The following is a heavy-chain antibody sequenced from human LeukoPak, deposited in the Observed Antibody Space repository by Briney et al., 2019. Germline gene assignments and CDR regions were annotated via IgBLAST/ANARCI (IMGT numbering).Heavy chain of an antibody. CDR1: GGSISSSSYY. J-gene: IGHJ4*02. V-gene: IGHV4-39*07. CDR2: IYYSGST. CDR3: ARLPYYYDSSGYYYFSFDY. D-gene: IGHD3-22*01. Sequence: SETLSLTCTVSGGSISSSSYYWGWSRQPPGKGLEWSGSIYYSGSTNYNPSLKSRVTISVDTSKNQFSLKLSSVTAADTAVYYCARLPYYYDSSGYYYFSFDYWGQGTLVTVSS.